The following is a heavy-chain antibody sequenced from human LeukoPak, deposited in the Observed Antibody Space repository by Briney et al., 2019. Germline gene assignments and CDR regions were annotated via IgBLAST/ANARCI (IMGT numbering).Heavy chain of an antibody. CDR2: IYPGDSGT. CDR3: ARHCSGGSCYPYYYYGMDV. CDR1: GYSFTSYW. V-gene: IGHV5-51*01. Sequence: GESLKISCKGSGYSFTSYWIGWVRQMPGKGLEWMGIIYPGDSGTRYSPSFQGQVTISADKSISTAYLQWSSLKASDTAMYYCARHCSGGSCYPYYYYGMDVWGQGTTVTVSS. J-gene: IGHJ6*02. D-gene: IGHD2-15*01.